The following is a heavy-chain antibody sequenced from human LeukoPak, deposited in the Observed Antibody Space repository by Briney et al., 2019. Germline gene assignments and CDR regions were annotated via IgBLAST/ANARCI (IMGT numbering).Heavy chain of an antibody. J-gene: IGHJ4*02. Sequence: PSETLSLTCAVYGGSFSGYYWSWIRQPPGKGLEWIGEINHSGSTNYNPSLKSRVTISVDTSKNQFSLKLRSVTAADTAVYYCARGSSGWYVPVDYWGQGTLVTVSS. D-gene: IGHD6-19*01. CDR1: GGSFSGYY. CDR2: INHSGST. V-gene: IGHV4-34*01. CDR3: ARGSSGWYVPVDY.